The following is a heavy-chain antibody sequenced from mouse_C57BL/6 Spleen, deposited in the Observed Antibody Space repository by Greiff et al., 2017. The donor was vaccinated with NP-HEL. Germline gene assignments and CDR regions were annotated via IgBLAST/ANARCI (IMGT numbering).Heavy chain of an antibody. CDR3: ARKGNYPYYYAMDY. CDR2: IYPADSET. J-gene: IGHJ4*01. D-gene: IGHD2-1*01. CDR1: GYTFTSYW. V-gene: IGHV1-61*01. Sequence: QVQLQQPGAELVRPGSSVKLSCKASGYTFTSYWMDWVKQRPGKGLEWIGNIYPADSETHYNQKFKDKATLTVDKSSSTAYMRLSSLTSEDSAVYYCARKGNYPYYYAMDYWGQGTSVTVSS.